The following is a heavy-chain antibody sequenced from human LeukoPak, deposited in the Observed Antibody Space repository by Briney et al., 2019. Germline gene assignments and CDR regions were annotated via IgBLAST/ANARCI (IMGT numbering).Heavy chain of an antibody. CDR3: ARAYYCGGGSCKLEY. CDR2: IYPGDSDT. CDR1: GYSFNSYW. Sequence: GASLQISSQGSGYSFNSYWIAWVRRMPGKGLGWMGIIYPGDSDTRYSPSFRGQITFSADKSINTAYLRWSSLKASHTAMYYCARAYYCGGGSCKLEYWGQGTLVTVSA. V-gene: IGHV5-51*01. D-gene: IGHD2-15*01. J-gene: IGHJ4*02.